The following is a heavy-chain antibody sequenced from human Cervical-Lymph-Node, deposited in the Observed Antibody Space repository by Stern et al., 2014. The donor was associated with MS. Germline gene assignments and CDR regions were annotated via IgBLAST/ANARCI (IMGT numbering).Heavy chain of an antibody. CDR3: ARVPQGIAAAGTYYGMDV. Sequence: EVQLVQSGGCLVQPGGSLRLSCAASGFTVSSNYISWVRQAPGKGLEWVSVIYSGGSTYYADSVKGRFTISRHNSKNTLYLQMNSLRAEDTAVYYCARVPQGIAAAGTYYGMDVWGQGTTVTVSS. V-gene: IGHV3-53*04. CDR2: IYSGGST. D-gene: IGHD6-13*01. J-gene: IGHJ6*02. CDR1: GFTVSSNY.